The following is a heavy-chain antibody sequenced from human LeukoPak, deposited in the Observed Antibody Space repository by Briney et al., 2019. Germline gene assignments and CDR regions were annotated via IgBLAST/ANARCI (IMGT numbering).Heavy chain of an antibody. V-gene: IGHV4-61*02. D-gene: IGHD3-3*01. CDR1: GGSISSGSYY. J-gene: IGHJ5*02. Sequence: SETLSLTCTVSGGSISSGSYYWSWIRQPAGKGLEWSGRIYTSESTNYNPSLKSRVTISVDTSENQFSLKLSSVTAADTAVYYCARSTYYDFWSGAGLWFDPWGQGTLVTVSS. CDR3: ARSTYYDFWSGAGLWFDP. CDR2: IYTSEST.